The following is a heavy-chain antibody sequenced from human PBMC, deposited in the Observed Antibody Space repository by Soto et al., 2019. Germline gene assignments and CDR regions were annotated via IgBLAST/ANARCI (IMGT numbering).Heavy chain of an antibody. Sequence: QVQLVESGGGVVQPGRSLILSCAASGFTFRSYAVHWVRQAPGKGLEWVTVISYDGTNKYYADSVKGRFTISRDNSENTLYLQMSSLRAEDTAVYYCARGYGGNSHVFDIWGQGTMVTVSS. CDR2: ISYDGTNK. J-gene: IGHJ3*02. D-gene: IGHD4-17*01. CDR1: GFTFRSYA. CDR3: ARGYGGNSHVFDI. V-gene: IGHV3-30-3*01.